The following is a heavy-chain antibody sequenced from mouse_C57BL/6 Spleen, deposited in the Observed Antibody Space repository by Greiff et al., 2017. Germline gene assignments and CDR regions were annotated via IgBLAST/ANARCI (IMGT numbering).Heavy chain of an antibody. J-gene: IGHJ1*03. CDR3: ARLSYLYFDG. CDR1: GFTFSSYA. CDR2: ISDGGSYT. Sequence: EVKLEESGGGLVKPGGSLKLSCAASGFTFSSYAMSWVRQTPEKRLEWVATISDGGSYTYYPDNVKGRFTISRDNAKNNLYLQMSHLKSEDTAMYYCARLSYLYFDGWGTGTTVTVSS. V-gene: IGHV5-4*03.